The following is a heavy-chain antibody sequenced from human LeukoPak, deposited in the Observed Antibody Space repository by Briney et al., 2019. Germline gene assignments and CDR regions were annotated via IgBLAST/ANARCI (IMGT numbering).Heavy chain of an antibody. CDR3: ARDGEAYYDFWSGSPFDP. D-gene: IGHD3-3*01. Sequence: AASVKVSCKASGYTFTSYYMHWVRQAPGQGLEWMGIINPSGGSTGYAQKFQGRVTMTRDTSTSTVYMELSSLRSEDTAVYYCARDGEAYYDFWSGSPFDPWGQGTLVTVSS. V-gene: IGHV1-46*01. CDR2: INPSGGST. J-gene: IGHJ5*02. CDR1: GYTFTSYY.